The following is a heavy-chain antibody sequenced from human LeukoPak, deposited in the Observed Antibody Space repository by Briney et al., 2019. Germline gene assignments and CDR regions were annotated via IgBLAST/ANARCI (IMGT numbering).Heavy chain of an antibody. CDR3: ASGTNSSSWLGYSND. CDR2: VIPSIGIL. CDR1: GGTFSNYA. J-gene: IGHJ4*02. D-gene: IGHD6-13*01. V-gene: IGHV1-69*04. Sequence: SVQVSCKASGGTFSNYAISWVRQAPGQGLEWVGSVIPSIGILNYAQKFQDRVTITADKSTRTAYMERNSLRSEDTAIYYCASGTNSSSWLGYSNDWGQGTLVTVSS.